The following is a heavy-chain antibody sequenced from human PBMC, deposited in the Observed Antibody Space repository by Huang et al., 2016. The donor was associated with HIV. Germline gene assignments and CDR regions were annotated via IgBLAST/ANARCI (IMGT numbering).Heavy chain of an antibody. Sequence: QLQLQGSGPGLVKPSETLSLTCTVSGGSITSSSYYWGWIRQPPGKGLEGVGSIYYSGSNDYNPSLKSRVTVSVDTSKNQFSRKLSSVTAADTAVYYCARHFSYYDSSGYTPWDAFDIWGQGTMVTVSS. V-gene: IGHV4-39*01. J-gene: IGHJ3*02. D-gene: IGHD3-22*01. CDR3: ARHFSYYDSSGYTPWDAFDI. CDR1: GGSITSSSYY. CDR2: IYYSGSN.